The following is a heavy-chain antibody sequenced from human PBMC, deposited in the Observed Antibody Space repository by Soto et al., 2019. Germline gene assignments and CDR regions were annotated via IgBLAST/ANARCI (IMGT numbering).Heavy chain of an antibody. V-gene: IGHV4-30-2*01. J-gene: IGHJ4*02. CDR2: IYHSGGT. CDR3: ARDSRSGYYLEY. D-gene: IGHD3-22*01. Sequence: QLQLQESGSGLVKPSQTLSLTCAVSGDFISSGGYSWNWIRQPPGKGLEWIGYIYHSGGTDYNPSLKSRVTITVDSSNNQFSLKLNSVTAADTAVYYCARDSRSGYYLEYWGQGTLVTVSS. CDR1: GDFISSGGYS.